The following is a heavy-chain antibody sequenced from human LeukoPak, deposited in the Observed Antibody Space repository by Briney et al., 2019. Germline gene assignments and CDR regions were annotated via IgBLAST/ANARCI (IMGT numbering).Heavy chain of an antibody. J-gene: IGHJ4*02. V-gene: IGHV3-7*01. Sequence: TGGSLRLSCVVSGYSFSTYMMTWVRQAPGKGLEWVATILTGGKESYRVDSVKGRFIISRDNAKNSLFLQMNSLRGDDTALYYCMSAHGYWGQGTLVTVSS. CDR1: GYSFSTYM. CDR2: ILTGGKES. CDR3: MSAHGY.